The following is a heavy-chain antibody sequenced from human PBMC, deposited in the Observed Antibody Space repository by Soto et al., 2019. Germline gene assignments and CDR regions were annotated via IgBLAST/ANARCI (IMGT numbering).Heavy chain of an antibody. V-gene: IGHV5-51*01. CDR1: GYSFTSYW. Sequence: PGESLKISCKGSGYSFTSYWIGWVRQMPGKGLEWMGIIYPGDSDTRYSPSFQGQVTISADKSISTAYLQWSSLKASDTAMYYCAGSADRTFYYYGMDVWGQGTTVTVSS. D-gene: IGHD2-2*01. CDR2: IYPGDSDT. J-gene: IGHJ6*02. CDR3: AGSADRTFYYYGMDV.